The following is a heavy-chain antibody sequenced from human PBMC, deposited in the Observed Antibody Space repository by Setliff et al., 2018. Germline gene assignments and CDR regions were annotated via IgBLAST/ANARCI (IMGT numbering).Heavy chain of an antibody. D-gene: IGHD5-18*01. CDR1: GGTFSSSG. Sequence: GASVKVSCKASGGTFSSSGISWVRQAPGQGLEWMGGTIPLFGTTSYAQKFQGRVTIITDESTSTAYMEASSLRSEDTAVYYCAREGVDTRSSTDYRYYMDVWGKGTTVTVSS. J-gene: IGHJ6*03. CDR2: TIPLFGTT. V-gene: IGHV1-69*05. CDR3: AREGVDTRSSTDYRYYMDV.